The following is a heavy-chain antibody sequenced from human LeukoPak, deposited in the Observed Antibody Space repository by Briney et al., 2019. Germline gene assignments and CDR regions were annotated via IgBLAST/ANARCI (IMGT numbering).Heavy chain of an antibody. CDR1: GGSISSYY. J-gene: IGHJ6*03. V-gene: IGHV4-59*01. CDR3: WTERFEDSGYDPPYHYYYMDV. Sequence: PSETLSLTCTVSGGSISSYYWSWIRQPPGKGLEWIGYIYYSGSTNYNPSLKSRVTISVDTSKNQFSLKLSSVTAADTAVYYCWTERFEDSGYDPPYHYYYMDVWGKGTTVTISS. D-gene: IGHD5-12*01. CDR2: IYYSGST.